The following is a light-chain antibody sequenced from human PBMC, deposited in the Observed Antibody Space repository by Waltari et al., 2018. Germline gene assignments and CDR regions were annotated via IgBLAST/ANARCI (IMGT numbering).Light chain of an antibody. J-gene: IGKJ3*01. V-gene: IGKV1-39*01. Sequence: DVLVTQSPSSLSASVGDRVTITCRASQYIANFLNRYQHMPGKAPRLLIHDASTLQPGVSPRFSGSTSGTDFILTIDNLQPEDFATYYCQQGYKSPPTFGPGTKVDV. CDR1: QYIANF. CDR3: QQGYKSPPT. CDR2: DAS.